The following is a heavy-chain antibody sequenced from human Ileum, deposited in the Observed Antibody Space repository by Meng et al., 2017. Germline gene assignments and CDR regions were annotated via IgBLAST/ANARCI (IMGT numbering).Heavy chain of an antibody. CDR3: ARDGGAAPDYFDY. V-gene: IGHV6-1*01. Sequence: QVQLQQSGPGLVMPSQTLPLSCAISGDSVSSNSAAWNWIRQSPSRGLEWLGRTYYRSKWYNNYAVSVRSRISINPDTSKNQFSLQLNSVTPDDTAVYYCARDGGAAPDYFDYWGQGTLVTVSS. CDR2: TYYRSKWYN. J-gene: IGHJ4*02. D-gene: IGHD3-16*01. CDR1: GDSVSSNSAA.